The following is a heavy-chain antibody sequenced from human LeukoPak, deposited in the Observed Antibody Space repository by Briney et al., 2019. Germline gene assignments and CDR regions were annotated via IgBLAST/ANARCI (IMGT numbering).Heavy chain of an antibody. CDR2: IYYSGST. J-gene: IGHJ5*02. CDR3: ARDRGFIVSP. D-gene: IGHD1-26*01. Sequence: SETLSLTCTVSGGSISSYYWSWIQQPPGKGLEWIGYIYYSGSTNYNPSLKSQVTISVDTSKNQFSLKLSSVTAADTAVYYCARDRGFIVSPWGQGTLVTVSS. V-gene: IGHV4-59*12. CDR1: GGSISSYY.